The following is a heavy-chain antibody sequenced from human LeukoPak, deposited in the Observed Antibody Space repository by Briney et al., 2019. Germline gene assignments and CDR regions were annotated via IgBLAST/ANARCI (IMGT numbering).Heavy chain of an antibody. V-gene: IGHV3-23*01. Sequence: GGSLRLSCAASGFTFSSFAMNWVRQAPGKGLEWVSVISGSGDSTNYADSVKGRFTISRDNSKNTLYLQMNSLRAEDTALYCCAKSDCTGASCYTQKDWGQGALVTVSS. CDR1: GFTFSSFA. CDR3: AKSDCTGASCYTQKD. J-gene: IGHJ4*02. D-gene: IGHD2-2*02. CDR2: ISGSGDST.